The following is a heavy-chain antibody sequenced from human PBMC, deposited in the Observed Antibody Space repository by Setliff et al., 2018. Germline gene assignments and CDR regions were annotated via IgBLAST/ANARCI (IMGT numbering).Heavy chain of an antibody. Sequence: PGESLKISCKGSGYRFASYWIGWVLQMPGKGLEWMGIIYPGDSDTRYSPSFQGLVTISADKAISTAYLQWSSLKASDTAIYYCAIIDDAIMDLDYWGQGALVTVSS. D-gene: IGHD3-16*01. V-gene: IGHV5-51*01. J-gene: IGHJ4*02. CDR2: IYPGDSDT. CDR1: GYRFASYW. CDR3: AIIDDAIMDLDY.